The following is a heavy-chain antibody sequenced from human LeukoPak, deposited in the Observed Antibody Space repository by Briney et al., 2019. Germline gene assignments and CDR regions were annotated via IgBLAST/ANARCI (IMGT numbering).Heavy chain of an antibody. V-gene: IGHV3-48*03. D-gene: IGHD4-11*01. J-gene: IGHJ4*02. Sequence: GGSLRLSCAVSGFTFSNYEMNWVRQAPGKGLEWVSYISSTGNTIYYADSVKGRFTISGDNAKNSLYLQMNSLRAEDTAFYYCARVTVSSGVDYWGQGTLVTVSS. CDR1: GFTFSNYE. CDR3: ARVTVSSGVDY. CDR2: ISSTGNTI.